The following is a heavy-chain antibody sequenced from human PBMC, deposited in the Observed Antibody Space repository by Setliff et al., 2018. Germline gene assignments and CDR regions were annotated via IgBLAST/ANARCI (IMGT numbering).Heavy chain of an antibody. V-gene: IGHV4-38-2*02. D-gene: IGHD6-19*01. Sequence: SETLSLTCTVSGYSISSGYIWGWIRQPPGKGLEWVGNIYYSGSTYYNPSLKSRVTISVDTSKNQFSLKLSSVTAADMAVYYCAREQWLDPPGYYYMDVWAKGTTVTVSS. J-gene: IGHJ6*03. CDR3: AREQWLDPPGYYYMDV. CDR1: GYSISSGYI. CDR2: IYYSGST.